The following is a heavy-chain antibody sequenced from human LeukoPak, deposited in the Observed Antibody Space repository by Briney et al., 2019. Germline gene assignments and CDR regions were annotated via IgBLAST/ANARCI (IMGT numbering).Heavy chain of an antibody. D-gene: IGHD5-12*01. V-gene: IGHV5-10-1*01. CDR2: IDPSDSYT. Sequence: GESLEISCKGSGYSFTSYWISWVHQMPGKGLEWMGRIDPSDSYTNYSPSFQGHVTISADKSISTAYLQWSSLKASDTAMYYCARGGDIVATLPEFDYWGEVTLVTVSS. CDR1: GYSFTSYW. J-gene: IGHJ4*02. CDR3: ARGGDIVATLPEFDY.